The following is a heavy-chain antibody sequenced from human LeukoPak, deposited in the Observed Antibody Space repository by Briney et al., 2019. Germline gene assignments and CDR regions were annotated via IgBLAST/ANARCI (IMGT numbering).Heavy chain of an antibody. V-gene: IGHV1-18*01. CDR1: GYSFTTYG. CDR2: ISAYNGNT. CDR3: ARDGMGMTTVTTLNWLDP. D-gene: IGHD4-17*01. Sequence: ASVKVSCKASGYSFTTYGINWVRQAPGQGLEWMGWISAYNGNTKYAQKLQGRVTMTTDTSTSTGYMELGSLRSDDTAVYYCARDGMGMTTVTTLNWLDPWGQGTLVTVSS. J-gene: IGHJ5*02.